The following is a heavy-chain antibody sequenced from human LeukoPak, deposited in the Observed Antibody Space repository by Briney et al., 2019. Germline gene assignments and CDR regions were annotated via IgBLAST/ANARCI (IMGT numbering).Heavy chain of an antibody. Sequence: GGSLRLSCEASGFTFSSYYMSWVRQAPGKGLEWVSVIYRDGDTHYADSVKGSFTISRDSSKSTVYIQMNSLRAEDTAMYYCARGGVASTSPFDYWGQGTLVTVSS. J-gene: IGHJ4*02. CDR1: GFTFSSYY. CDR2: IYRDGDT. CDR3: ARGGVASTSPFDY. V-gene: IGHV3-66*01. D-gene: IGHD1-26*01.